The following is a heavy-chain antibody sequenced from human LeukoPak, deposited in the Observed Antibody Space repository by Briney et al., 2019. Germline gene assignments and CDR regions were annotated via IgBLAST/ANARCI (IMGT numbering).Heavy chain of an antibody. Sequence: SQTLSLTCTVSGASISSGSYYWSWIRQPAGKGLEWIGRIYTSGTTNYNPSLQSRVTISLDTSKNQFSLNLSSVTAADTAVYYCATWNMVEDCSYTSCREYFQHWGQGTLVTVSS. CDR2: IYTSGTT. CDR3: ATWNMVEDCSYTSCREYFQH. CDR1: GASISSGSYY. V-gene: IGHV4-61*02. J-gene: IGHJ1*01. D-gene: IGHD2-2*01.